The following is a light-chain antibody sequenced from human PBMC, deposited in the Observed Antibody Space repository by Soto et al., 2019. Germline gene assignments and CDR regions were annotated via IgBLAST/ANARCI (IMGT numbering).Light chain of an antibody. CDR3: QQSNNWPLT. Sequence: EIELTQSPATLSVSPGERATLSCRASQSVSSDLAWFQQKPGQAPRLLIYGASIRATGIPARFSGSGSGTEFTLTISSLQSEDFAIYYCQQSNNWPLTFGGGTKVEVK. CDR2: GAS. V-gene: IGKV3-15*01. CDR1: QSVSSD. J-gene: IGKJ4*01.